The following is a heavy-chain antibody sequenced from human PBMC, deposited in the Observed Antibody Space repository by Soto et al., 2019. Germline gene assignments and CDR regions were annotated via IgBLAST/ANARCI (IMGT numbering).Heavy chain of an antibody. J-gene: IGHJ6*02. CDR1: GGSISSGGYS. CDR3: ARGYSGYGYYYGMDV. V-gene: IGHV4-30-2*01. D-gene: IGHD5-12*01. Sequence: QLQLQESGSGLVKPSQTLSLTCAVSGGSISSGGYSWSWIRQPPGKGLEWIGYIYHSGSTYYNPSLKMRVTISVDRSKNQFSLKLSSVTAADTAVYYCARGYSGYGYYYGMDVWGQGTTVTVSS. CDR2: IYHSGST.